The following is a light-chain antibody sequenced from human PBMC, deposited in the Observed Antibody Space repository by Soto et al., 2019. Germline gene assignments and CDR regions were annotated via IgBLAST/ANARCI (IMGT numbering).Light chain of an antibody. V-gene: IGLV2-11*01. CDR3: CSYVGGYSYV. Sequence: SALTQPRSVSWSPGQSVTVSCIGTSSDVGDYNSVSWYQQHPGKAPKLMIYDVSKRPSGVPDRFSGSKSGNTASLTISGLQAEDEADYYCCSYVGGYSYVFGIGTKVTVL. CDR2: DVS. J-gene: IGLJ1*01. CDR1: SSDVGDYNS.